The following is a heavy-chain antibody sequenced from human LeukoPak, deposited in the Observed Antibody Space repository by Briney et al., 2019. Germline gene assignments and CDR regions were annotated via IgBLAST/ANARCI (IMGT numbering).Heavy chain of an antibody. CDR1: GDSISSYH. CDR2: VHYSGDT. V-gene: IGHV4-59*08. J-gene: IGHJ4*02. CDR3: ATYTRRCSAGTCYSIDY. Sequence: SETLSLTCTVSGDSISSYHWTWIRQSPGRGLEWIGYVHYSGDTNYNPSLKSRVTISLATSNNQFSLKLTSVTAADTAIYYCATYTRRCSAGTCYSIDYWGQGTLVTVSS. D-gene: IGHD2-15*01.